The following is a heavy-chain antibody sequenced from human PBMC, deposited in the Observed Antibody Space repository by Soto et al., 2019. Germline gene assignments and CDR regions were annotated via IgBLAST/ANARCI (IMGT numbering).Heavy chain of an antibody. J-gene: IGHJ4*02. D-gene: IGHD3-9*01. V-gene: IGHV3-23*01. CDR3: AKTHFDILDY. Sequence: PGGSLRLSCAASGFTFSSYAMSWVRQAPGKGLEWVSAINGGTGNTFYADSVKGRFTISRDNSKNTLYLQMNSLRTEDTAIYYCAKTHFDILDYWGQGTLVTVSS. CDR2: INGGTGNT. CDR1: GFTFSSYA.